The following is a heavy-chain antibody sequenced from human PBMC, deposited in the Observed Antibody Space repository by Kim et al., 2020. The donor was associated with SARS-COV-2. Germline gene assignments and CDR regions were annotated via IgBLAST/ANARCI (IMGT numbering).Heavy chain of an antibody. CDR1: GGSISSGSYY. D-gene: IGHD3-9*01. J-gene: IGHJ6*02. V-gene: IGHV4-61*02. Sequence: SETLSLTCTVSGGSISSGSYYWSWIRQPAGKGLEWIGRIYTSGSTNYNPSLKSRVTISVDTSKNQFSLKLSSVTAADTAVYYCARDREILTGYYKDCCGMDVWGQGTTVTVSS. CDR2: IYTSGST. CDR3: ARDREILTGYYKDCCGMDV.